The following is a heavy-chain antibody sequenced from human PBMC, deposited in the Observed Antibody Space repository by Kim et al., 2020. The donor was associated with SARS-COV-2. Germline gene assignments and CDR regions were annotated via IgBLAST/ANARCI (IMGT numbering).Heavy chain of an antibody. CDR3: ATPYYYGSGSYLDAFYI. V-gene: IGHV1-69*13. D-gene: IGHD3-10*01. CDR2: IIPIFGTA. Sequence: SVKVSCKASGGTFSSYAISWVRQAPGQGLEWMGGIIPIFGTANYAQKFQDRVTITADESTSTAYMELSSLRSEDTAVYYCATPYYYGSGSYLDAFYIWG. J-gene: IGHJ3*02. CDR1: GGTFSSYA.